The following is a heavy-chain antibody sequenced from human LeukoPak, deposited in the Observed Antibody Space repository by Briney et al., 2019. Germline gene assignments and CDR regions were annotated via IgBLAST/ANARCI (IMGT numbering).Heavy chain of an antibody. CDR3: ARDLFRLDGYPY. J-gene: IGHJ4*02. CDR2: IDTNTGNP. CDR1: GYSFSTFV. Sequence: WASVKVSCKASGYSFSTFVISWVRQAPGQGLEWMGWIDTNTGNPTYAQGVTGRFVFSLDTSVSTAYLQISSLETEDTAVYYCARDLFRLDGYPYWGQGTLVTVSS. V-gene: IGHV7-4-1*02. D-gene: IGHD5-24*01.